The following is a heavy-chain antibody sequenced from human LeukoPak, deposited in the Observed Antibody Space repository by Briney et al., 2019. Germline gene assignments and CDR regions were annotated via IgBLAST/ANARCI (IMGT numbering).Heavy chain of an antibody. CDR2: INPNSGGT. Sequence: ASVKVSCKASGYTFTGYYIHWVRQAPGQGLEWMGWINPNSGGTNYAQKFQGRVTMTRDTSISTAYMELSRLRSDDTAVYYCARVWGERQWLVPSPFDYWGQGTLVTVSS. V-gene: IGHV1-2*02. CDR1: GYTFTGYY. J-gene: IGHJ4*02. CDR3: ARVWGERQWLVPSPFDY. D-gene: IGHD6-19*01.